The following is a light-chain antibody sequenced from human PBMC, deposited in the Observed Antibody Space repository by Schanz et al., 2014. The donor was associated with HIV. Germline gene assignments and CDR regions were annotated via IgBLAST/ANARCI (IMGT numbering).Light chain of an antibody. Sequence: QSALTQPRSVSGSPGQSVTISCSGTSSDVGGYDLVSWYQHHPGKAPKLLILDVTKRASGVPDRFSGSKSGTSASLAISGLRSEDEAHYYCAAWDDSLSGQVFGGGTKLTVL. CDR1: SSDVGGYDL. V-gene: IGLV2-11*01. CDR3: AAWDDSLSGQV. CDR2: DVT. J-gene: IGLJ3*02.